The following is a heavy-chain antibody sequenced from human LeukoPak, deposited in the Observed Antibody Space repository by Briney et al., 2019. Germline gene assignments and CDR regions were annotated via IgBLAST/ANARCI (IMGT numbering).Heavy chain of an antibody. CDR3: ARDSSGWYDY. J-gene: IGHJ4*02. V-gene: IGHV1-18*01. Sequence: ASVKVSCKASGYTFTSYGISWVRQAPGQGLEWMGWISAYNGNTNYAQKLQGRVTMTRDTSISTAYMELSRLRSDDTAVYYCARDSSGWYDYWGQGTLVTVSS. CDR2: ISAYNGNT. CDR1: GYTFTSYG. D-gene: IGHD6-19*01.